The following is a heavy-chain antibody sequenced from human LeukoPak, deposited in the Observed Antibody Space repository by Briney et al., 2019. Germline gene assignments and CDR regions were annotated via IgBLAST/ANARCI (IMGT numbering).Heavy chain of an antibody. CDR1: GFTFSSSW. CDR2: IKEDGTAK. CDR3: ARDDTAAGPDY. V-gene: IGHV3-7*03. J-gene: IGHJ4*02. D-gene: IGHD6-13*01. Sequence: GGSLRLSCAASGFTFSSSWMAWVRQAPWKGLEWVGNIKEDGTAKNYVVSVRGRFTISRDNAKNSLYLQMNSLRAEDTAVYYCARDDTAAGPDYWGQGTLVTVSS.